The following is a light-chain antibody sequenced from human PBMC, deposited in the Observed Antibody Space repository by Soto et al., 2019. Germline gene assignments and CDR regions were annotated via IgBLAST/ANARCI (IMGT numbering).Light chain of an antibody. CDR2: GAS. CDR1: QGVGSN. V-gene: IGKV3-15*01. CDR3: QQYYHWWT. J-gene: IGKJ1*01. Sequence: IVITQSPTTVFVYPGDRATLSCRASQGVGSNLAWYQQKPGQAPRLLIYGASTRVTGITARFSGSGSGTEFTLTISSLQSEDFAVYHCQQYYHWWTVGHRTKVDI.